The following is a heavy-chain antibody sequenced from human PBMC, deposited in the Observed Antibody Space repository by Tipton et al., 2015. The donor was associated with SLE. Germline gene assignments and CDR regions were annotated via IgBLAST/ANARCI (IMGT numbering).Heavy chain of an antibody. Sequence: TLSLTCAVYGGSFSGYYWSWIRQPPGKGLEWIGAINHSGSTNYNPSLKSRVTISIDTSKNQFSLKRSSVTAADTSVYYCARGKDYDFWSGYYRRDASDIWGQVTMVTVSS. J-gene: IGHJ3*02. CDR1: GGSFSGYY. CDR3: ARGKDYDFWSGYYRRDASDI. V-gene: IGHV4-34*01. CDR2: INHSGST. D-gene: IGHD3-3*01.